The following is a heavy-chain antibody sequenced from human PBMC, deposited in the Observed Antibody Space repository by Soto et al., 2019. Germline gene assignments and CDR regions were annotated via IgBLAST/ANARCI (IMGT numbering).Heavy chain of an antibody. CDR1: GFTFSSYS. CDR2: ISSSSSTI. Sequence: EVQLVESGGGLVQPGGSLRLSCAASGFTFSSYSMNWVRQAPGKGLEWVSYISSSSSTIYYADSVKGRFTISRDNAKNSLYLQMNIVRAEDTAVYYCARDRPGYSYGLDYWGQVTLFTVSS. CDR3: ARDRPGYSYGLDY. D-gene: IGHD5-18*01. J-gene: IGHJ4*02. V-gene: IGHV3-48*01.